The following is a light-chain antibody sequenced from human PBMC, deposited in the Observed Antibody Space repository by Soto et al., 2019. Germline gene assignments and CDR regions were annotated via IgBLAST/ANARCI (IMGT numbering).Light chain of an antibody. Sequence: DIQMTQSPSTLSASVGDRVTITCRASQSISSWLAWYQQKPGKAPNLLIYTASNLKSGVPSRFIGSGSGTEITLTISSLQADEFATYYCQEYNSDSGVTFGGGTKVEIK. CDR2: TAS. V-gene: IGKV1-5*03. CDR3: QEYNSDSGVT. J-gene: IGKJ4*01. CDR1: QSISSW.